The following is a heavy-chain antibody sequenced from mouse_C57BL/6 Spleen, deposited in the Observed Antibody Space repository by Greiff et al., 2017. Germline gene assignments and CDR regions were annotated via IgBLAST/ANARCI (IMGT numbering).Heavy chain of an antibody. V-gene: IGHV14-2*01. D-gene: IGHD2-2*01. CDR3: SRCNCGYDGCFSY. CDR2: IGPEDGDT. Sequence: VQLQQSGAELVKPGASVKLSCTASGFNIKDYYMHWVKQRTEKGLEWIGRIGPEDGDTKYAPNFQGKATITADTSSNTSYLQLSSLTSEDTAVYYCSRCNCGYDGCFSYWGQGTLVTVSA. J-gene: IGHJ3*01. CDR1: GFNIKDYY.